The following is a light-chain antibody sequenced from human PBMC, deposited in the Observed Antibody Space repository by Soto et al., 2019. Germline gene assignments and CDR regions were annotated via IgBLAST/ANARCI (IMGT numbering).Light chain of an antibody. CDR2: GNS. Sequence: QSVLTQPPSGSGAPGQRVTISCTGSSSNIGAGYDVHWYQPLPGTAPKLLIYGNSNRPSGVPDRFSGSKSGTSASLAITGLQAEDEADYYCQSYDSSLSAYYVFGTGTKVTVL. CDR1: SSNIGAGYD. CDR3: QSYDSSLSAYYV. V-gene: IGLV1-40*01. J-gene: IGLJ1*01.